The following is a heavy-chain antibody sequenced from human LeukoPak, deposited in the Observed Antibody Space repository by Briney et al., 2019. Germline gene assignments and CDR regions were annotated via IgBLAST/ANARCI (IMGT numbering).Heavy chain of an antibody. CDR3: AREFRRGSGGSCYLAV. Sequence: ASVKVSCKASGYTFASYGFSWVRQAPGQGLEWMGWISAYNGNTNYAQKLQGRVTMTTDASASTAYMELRSLRSDDTAVYYCAREFRRGSGGSCYLAVWGQGTLVTVSS. V-gene: IGHV1-18*01. J-gene: IGHJ4*02. D-gene: IGHD2-15*01. CDR1: GYTFASYG. CDR2: ISAYNGNT.